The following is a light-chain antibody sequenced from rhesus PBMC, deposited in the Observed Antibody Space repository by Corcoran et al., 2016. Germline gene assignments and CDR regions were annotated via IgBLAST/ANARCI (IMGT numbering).Light chain of an antibody. V-gene: IGKV1-19*01. CDR3: QQYDDLPYS. J-gene: IGKJ2*01. Sequence: DIQMTQSPSSLSASVGDKVTITCHASQDIAGWLAWYQQKPGKAPRPLIYSASSLQSGVPSRFSGSGSGTDYSLTSSSLQPEDFATYHCQQYDDLPYSFGQGTKVEIK. CDR1: QDIAGW. CDR2: SAS.